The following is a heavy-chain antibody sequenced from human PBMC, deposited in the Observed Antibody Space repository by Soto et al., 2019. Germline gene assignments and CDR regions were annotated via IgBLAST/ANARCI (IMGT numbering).Heavy chain of an antibody. Sequence: QVPLVQSGAEVKKSGASVKVSCKASGYTFTSYAMHWVRQAPGQRLEWMGWINAGNGNTKYSQKFQGRVTITRDTSASTAYMELSSLRSEDTAVYYCAREKYYDFWSGSDAFDIWGQGTMVTVSS. CDR3: AREKYYDFWSGSDAFDI. D-gene: IGHD3-3*01. V-gene: IGHV1-3*01. J-gene: IGHJ3*02. CDR1: GYTFTSYA. CDR2: INAGNGNT.